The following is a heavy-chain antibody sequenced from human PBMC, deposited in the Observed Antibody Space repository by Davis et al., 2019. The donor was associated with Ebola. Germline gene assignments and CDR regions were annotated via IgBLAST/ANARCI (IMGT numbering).Heavy chain of an antibody. CDR3: ARDRSYYGSGRVDY. J-gene: IGHJ4*02. D-gene: IGHD3-10*01. Sequence: ASVKVSCKVSGYTLTELSMHWVRQAPGKGLEWMGGFDPEDGETIYAQKFQGRVTMTTDTSTSTAYMELRSLRSDDTAVYYCARDRSYYGSGRVDYWGQGTLVTVSS. V-gene: IGHV1-24*01. CDR1: GYTLTELS. CDR2: FDPEDGET.